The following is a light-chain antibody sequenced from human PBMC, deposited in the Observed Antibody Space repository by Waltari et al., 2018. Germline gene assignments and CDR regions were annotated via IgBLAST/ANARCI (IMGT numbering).Light chain of an antibody. J-gene: IGKJ2*01. CDR1: QDINRN. V-gene: IGKV1-39*01. CDR2: GAS. Sequence: DIQMTQSQSSLSPSVGDRIIITSRESQDINRNLNWYQKQVGKAPKLLIYGASNLQSGVPSRFSGSGSETDYTLIISSLQPEDSASYFCQQSHSVPYTFGQETKLVIK. CDR3: QQSHSVPYT.